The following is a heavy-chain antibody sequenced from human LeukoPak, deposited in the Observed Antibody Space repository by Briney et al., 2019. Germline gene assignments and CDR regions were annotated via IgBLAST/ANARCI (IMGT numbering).Heavy chain of an antibody. D-gene: IGHD6-13*01. CDR1: GGSISITIYY. Sequence: SETLSLTCTVSGGSISITIYYWGWIRQPPGKGLEWIGSMYYSGSTYYNPSLKSRVTISVDTSKNQFSLKLSSVTAADTAVYYCARALEYSSSWYGYYYYYMDVWGKGTTVTVSS. J-gene: IGHJ6*03. CDR2: MYYSGST. CDR3: ARALEYSSSWYGYYYYYMDV. V-gene: IGHV4-39*07.